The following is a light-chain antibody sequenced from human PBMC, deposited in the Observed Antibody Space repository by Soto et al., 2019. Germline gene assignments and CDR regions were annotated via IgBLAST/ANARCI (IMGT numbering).Light chain of an antibody. V-gene: IGLV2-14*01. CDR1: SSDVGSYNY. CDR2: EVS. CDR3: CSYAGSYTHV. J-gene: IGLJ1*01. Sequence: QSVLTQPASVSGSPGQSITISCTGTSSDVGSYNYVSWYQLHPGKAPKLMIYEVSNRPSGVSNRFSGSKSGDTASLTISGLQTDDEADYYCCSYAGSYTHVFGTGTKVTVL.